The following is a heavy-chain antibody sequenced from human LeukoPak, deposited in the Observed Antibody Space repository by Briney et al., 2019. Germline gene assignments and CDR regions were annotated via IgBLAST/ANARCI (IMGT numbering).Heavy chain of an antibody. Sequence: APVKVSCKASGGTFSSYAISWVRQAPGQGLEWMGRIIPIFGIANYAQKFQGRVTITADKSTSTAYMELSSLRSEDTAVYYCASSPRSAAATNDKYYYYGMDVWGQGTTVTVSS. V-gene: IGHV1-69*04. CDR1: GGTFSSYA. D-gene: IGHD2-15*01. CDR3: ASSPRSAAATNDKYYYYGMDV. J-gene: IGHJ6*02. CDR2: IIPIFGIA.